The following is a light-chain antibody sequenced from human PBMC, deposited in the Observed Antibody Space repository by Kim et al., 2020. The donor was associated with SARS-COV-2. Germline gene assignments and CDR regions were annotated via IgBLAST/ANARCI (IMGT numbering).Light chain of an antibody. Sequence: WYQQNPGQAPLLVIYYYNHQPSWIPERFSGSNSGHTAPLTISSVAVAPAAEYYCMSWYSIIYHHIFG. J-gene: IGLJ1*01. V-gene: IGLV3-21*04. CDR2: YYN. CDR3: MSWYSIIYHHI.